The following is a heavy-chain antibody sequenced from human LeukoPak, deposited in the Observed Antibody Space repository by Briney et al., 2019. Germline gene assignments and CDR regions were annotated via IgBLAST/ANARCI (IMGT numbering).Heavy chain of an antibody. CDR2: ISGSGGST. D-gene: IGHD2-15*01. CDR3: AKSLGDIVVVAAAFDS. V-gene: IGHV3-23*01. CDR1: GFTFSSYA. J-gene: IGHJ4*02. Sequence: PGGSLRLSCAASGFTFSSYAMSWVRQAPGKGLEWVSAISGSGGSTYYADSVKGRFTISRDNSKNTLYLQMNSLRAEDTAVYYCAKSLGDIVVVAAAFDSWGQGALVTVSS.